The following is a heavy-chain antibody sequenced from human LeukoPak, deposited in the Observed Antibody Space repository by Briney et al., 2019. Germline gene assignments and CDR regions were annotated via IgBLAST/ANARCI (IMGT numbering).Heavy chain of an antibody. J-gene: IGHJ3*02. CDR3: AKDISMGYYGSGTYGAFDI. V-gene: IGHV3-11*01. Sequence: PGGSLRLSCAASGFTFSDYYMSWIRQAPGKGLEWVSYISSSGSTIYYADSVKGRFTISRDNAKNSLYLQMNSLRAEDTALYYCAKDISMGYYGSGTYGAFDIWGQGTMVTVSS. CDR2: ISSSGSTI. CDR1: GFTFSDYY. D-gene: IGHD3-10*01.